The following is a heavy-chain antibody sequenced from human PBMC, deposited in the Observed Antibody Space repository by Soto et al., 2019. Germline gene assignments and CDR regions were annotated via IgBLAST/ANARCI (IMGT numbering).Heavy chain of an antibody. CDR3: AREDSSSWYEVGNWFDP. D-gene: IGHD6-13*01. Sequence: SETLSLTCTVSGGSISSSSYYWGWLRQPPGKGLEWIGSIYYSGSTYYNPSLKSRVTISVDTSKNQFSLKLSSVTAADTAVYYCAREDSSSWYEVGNWFDPWGQGTLVTVSS. CDR1: GGSISSSSYY. V-gene: IGHV4-39*01. CDR2: IYYSGST. J-gene: IGHJ5*02.